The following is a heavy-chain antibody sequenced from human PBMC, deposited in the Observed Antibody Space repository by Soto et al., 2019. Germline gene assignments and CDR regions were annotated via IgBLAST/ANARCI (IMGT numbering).Heavy chain of an antibody. J-gene: IGHJ6*03. CDR2: MNPNSGNT. CDR1: GYTFTSYD. CDR3: ARLGTRGPTRGTILGADYYYMDV. V-gene: IGHV1-8*01. D-gene: IGHD3-3*01. Sequence: ASVKVSCKASGYTFTSYDINWVRQATGQGLEWMGWMNPNSGNTGYAQKFQGRVTMTRNTSISTAYMELSSLRSEDTAVYYCARLGTRGPTRGTILGADYYYMDVWGKGTTVTVSS.